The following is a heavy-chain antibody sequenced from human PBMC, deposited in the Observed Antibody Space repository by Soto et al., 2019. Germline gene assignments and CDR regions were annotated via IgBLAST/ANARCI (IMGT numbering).Heavy chain of an antibody. Sequence: ASVKVSCKASGYTFTSQSMQWLRQAPGQGLEWMGIINPSGGSTSYAQQFQGRVTMTRDTSTSTVYMELRSLRSADTAVYYCARHELSAYSSGYYHFNCLRQVTL. CDR1: GYTFTSQS. J-gene: IGHJ4*02. D-gene: IGHD3-22*01. V-gene: IGHV1-46*01. CDR3: ARHELSAYSSGYYHFNC. CDR2: INPSGGST.